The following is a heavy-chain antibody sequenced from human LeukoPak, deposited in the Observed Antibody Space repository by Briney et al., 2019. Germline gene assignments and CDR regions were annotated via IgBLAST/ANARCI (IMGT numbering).Heavy chain of an antibody. D-gene: IGHD2-2*01. CDR2: ISGNNDNP. V-gene: IGHV1-18*01. Sequence: ASVKVSCKPSGYTFSNFGISWVRQAPGQGLEWMRWISGNNDNPNYGQKFQGRLTVTTDSSTSTAYMELRNLRSDDTAVYYCARDGTSTDDYWGQGTLVTVSS. CDR1: GYTFSNFG. J-gene: IGHJ4*02. CDR3: ARDGTSTDDY.